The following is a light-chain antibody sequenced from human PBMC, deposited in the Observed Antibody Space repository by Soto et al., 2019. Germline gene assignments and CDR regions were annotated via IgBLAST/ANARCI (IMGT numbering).Light chain of an antibody. CDR1: SXDVGVYNY. CDR2: EVS. J-gene: IGLJ1*01. V-gene: IGLV2-14*01. CDR3: SSYTSSSTYVLGTDSTYV. Sequence: QSVLTQPGSVSGSPGQSITISCTGTSXDVGVYNYVSWYQQHPGKAPKLMIYEVSNRPSGVSNRFSGSKSGNTASLTISGLQAEDEADYYCSSYTSSSTYVLGTDSTYVFGTGTKVNVL.